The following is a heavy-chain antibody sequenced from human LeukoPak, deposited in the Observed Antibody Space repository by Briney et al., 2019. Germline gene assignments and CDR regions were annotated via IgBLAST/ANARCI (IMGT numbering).Heavy chain of an antibody. J-gene: IGHJ4*02. CDR2: ISYDGSNK. Sequence: GGSLRLSCAASGFTFSSYAMHWVRQAPGKGLEWVAVISYDGSNKYYADSVKGRFTISRDNSKNTLYLQMNSLRAEDTAVYYCAKDRGYYGSGAPAGYWGQGTLVTVSS. V-gene: IGHV3-30-3*01. CDR1: GFTFSSYA. CDR3: AKDRGYYGSGAPAGY. D-gene: IGHD3-10*01.